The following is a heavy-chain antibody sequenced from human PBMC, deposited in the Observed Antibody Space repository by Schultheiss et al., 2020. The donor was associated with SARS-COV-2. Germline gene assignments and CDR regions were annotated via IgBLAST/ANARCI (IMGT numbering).Heavy chain of an antibody. V-gene: IGHV1-69*06. CDR3: ARQPAYCSSTSCPDV. J-gene: IGHJ6*04. Sequence: SVKVSCKASGGTFSSYAISWVRQAPGQGLEWMGGIIPIFGTANYAQKFQGRVTITADKSTSTAYMELRSLRSEDTAVYYCARQPAYCSSTSCPDVWGKGTTVTVSS. D-gene: IGHD2-2*01. CDR2: IIPIFGTA. CDR1: GGTFSSYA.